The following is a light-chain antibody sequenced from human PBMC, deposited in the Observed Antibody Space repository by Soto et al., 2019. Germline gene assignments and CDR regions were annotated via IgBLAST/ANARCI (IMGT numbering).Light chain of an antibody. CDR1: QSISSW. J-gene: IGKJ1*01. V-gene: IGKV1-5*01. Sequence: DIQMPQSPSTLSASVGDRVTITCRASQSISSWLAWYPQKPGKAPKLLIYDASSLESGVPSRFSGSGSGTEFTLTISSLQPDDFATYYGQQYNSYPWTFGQGTKVEIK. CDR3: QQYNSYPWT. CDR2: DAS.